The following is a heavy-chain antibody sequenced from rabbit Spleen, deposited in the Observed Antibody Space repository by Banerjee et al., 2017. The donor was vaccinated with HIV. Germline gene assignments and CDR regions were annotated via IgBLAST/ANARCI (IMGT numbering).Heavy chain of an antibody. CDR1: GVSFSSSSY. J-gene: IGHJ6*01. V-gene: IGHV1S40*01. CDR3: ARHISSDYTNL. CDR2: IDAGSSGFT. Sequence: QSLEESGGDLVKPGASLTLTCTASGVSFSSSSYMCWVRQAPGKGLEWIACIDAGSSGFTYFASWAKGRFTCSKTSSTTVTLQMTSLTAADTATYFCARHISSDYTNLWGPGTLVTVS. D-gene: IGHD6-1*01.